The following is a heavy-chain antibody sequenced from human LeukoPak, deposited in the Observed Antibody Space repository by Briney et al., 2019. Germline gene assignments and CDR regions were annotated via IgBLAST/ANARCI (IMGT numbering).Heavy chain of an antibody. Sequence: ASVKVSCKASGYTFTGYYMHWVRQAPGQGLEWMGWINPNSGGTNYAQKFQGRVTMTRDTSISTAYMELSRLRSDDTAVYYCARDSNYLYNWFDPWGQGTLVTVSS. CDR1: GYTFTGYY. CDR3: ARDSNYLYNWFDP. CDR2: INPNSGGT. D-gene: IGHD4-11*01. J-gene: IGHJ5*02. V-gene: IGHV1-2*02.